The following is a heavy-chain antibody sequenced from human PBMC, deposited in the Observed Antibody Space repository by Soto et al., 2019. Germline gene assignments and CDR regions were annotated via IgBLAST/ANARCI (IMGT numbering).Heavy chain of an antibody. D-gene: IGHD1-26*01. CDR3: ASLGPVGAAIDY. Sequence: PGGSLRLSCAASGFTFSSYAMHWVRQAPGKGLEYVSAISSNGGSTYYADSVKGRFTISRDNSKNTLYLQMGSLRAEDMAVYYCASLGPVGAAIDYWGQGTLVTVSS. CDR1: GFTFSSYA. J-gene: IGHJ4*02. CDR2: ISSNGGST. V-gene: IGHV3-64*02.